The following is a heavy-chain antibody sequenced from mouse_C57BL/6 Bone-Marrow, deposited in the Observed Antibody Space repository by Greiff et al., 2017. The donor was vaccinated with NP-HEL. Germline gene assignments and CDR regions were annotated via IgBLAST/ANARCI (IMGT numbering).Heavy chain of an antibody. Sequence: QVQLQQPGAELVKPGASVKLSCKASGYTFTSYWMHWVKQRPGQGLEWIGMIHPNSGSTNYNEKFTSKATLTVDKSSSTAYMQLSSLTSEDSAVYYCARDTTAHFDYWGQGTTLTVSS. J-gene: IGHJ2*01. CDR3: ARDTTAHFDY. V-gene: IGHV1-64*01. CDR2: IHPNSGST. D-gene: IGHD1-2*01. CDR1: GYTFTSYW.